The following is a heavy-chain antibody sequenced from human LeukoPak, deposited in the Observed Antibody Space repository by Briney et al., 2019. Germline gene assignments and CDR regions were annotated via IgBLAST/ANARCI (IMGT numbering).Heavy chain of an antibody. D-gene: IGHD3-10*01. J-gene: IGHJ4*02. V-gene: IGHV4-34*01. CDR1: GGSFSDYY. CDR3: ARGAVLLWFGELPPQFDY. Sequence: SETLSLTCAVYGGSFSDYYWSWIRQPPGKGLEWIGEINHSGSTNYNPSLKGRVTISVDTSKNQFSLKLSSVTAADTAVYYCARGAVLLWFGELPPQFDYWGQGTLVTVS. CDR2: INHSGST.